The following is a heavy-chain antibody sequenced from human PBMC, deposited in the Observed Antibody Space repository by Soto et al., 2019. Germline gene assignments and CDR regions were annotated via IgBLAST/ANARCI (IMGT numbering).Heavy chain of an antibody. CDR2: LYYTGTT. J-gene: IGHJ5*02. CDR3: GAYCSRTYCDDWFDP. CDR1: GGSIGSSSYY. Sequence: PSETLSLTCSVSGGSIGSSSYYFGWIRQPPGKGLEWIGSLYYTGTTYYNSPLKSRVTISADKSQNQFSLRLSSVTAADTAVYYGGAYCSRTYCDDWFDPWGQGTLVTVS. D-gene: IGHD2-2*01. V-gene: IGHV4-39*01.